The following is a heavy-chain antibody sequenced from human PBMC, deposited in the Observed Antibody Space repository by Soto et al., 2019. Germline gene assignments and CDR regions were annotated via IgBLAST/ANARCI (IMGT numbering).Heavy chain of an antibody. CDR1: GFTFTSSA. D-gene: IGHD3-10*01. Sequence: VASVKVSCKASGFTFTSSAMQWVRQARGQRLEWIGWIVVGSGNTNYAQKFQERVTITRDMSTSTAHMELSSLRSEDTAVYYCAAEATGMTHDPFDIWGQGTMVTVSS. J-gene: IGHJ3*02. V-gene: IGHV1-58*02. CDR3: AAEATGMTHDPFDI. CDR2: IVVGSGNT.